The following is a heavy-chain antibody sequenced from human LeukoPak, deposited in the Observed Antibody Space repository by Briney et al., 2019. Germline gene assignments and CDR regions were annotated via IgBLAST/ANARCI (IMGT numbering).Heavy chain of an antibody. CDR2: IIPIFCTA. V-gene: IGHV1-69*13. CDR3: ARARTLIWFGELLYNWFDP. Sequence: SVKVSCKASGGTFSSYAISWVRQAPGQGLEWMGGIIPIFCTANYAQKFQARVTITADESTSTAYMELSRLRSDDTAVDYCARARTLIWFGELLYNWFDPWGQGTLVTVSS. J-gene: IGHJ5*02. D-gene: IGHD3-10*01. CDR1: GGTFSSYA.